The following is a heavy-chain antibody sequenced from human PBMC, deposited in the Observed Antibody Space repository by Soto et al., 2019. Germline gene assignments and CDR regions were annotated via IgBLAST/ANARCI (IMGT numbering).Heavy chain of an antibody. D-gene: IGHD6-19*01. V-gene: IGHV6-1*01. J-gene: IGHJ5*02. Sequence: SQTLSLTCAISGDRVSSYSAASNWIRQSPSRGLEWLGRTYYRSKWYNDYAVSVKSRITINPDTSKNQFSLQLNSVTPEDTAVYYCARDRRLVGDNWFDPWGQGTLVTVSS. CDR1: GDRVSSYSAA. CDR3: ARDRRLVGDNWFDP. CDR2: TYYRSKWYN.